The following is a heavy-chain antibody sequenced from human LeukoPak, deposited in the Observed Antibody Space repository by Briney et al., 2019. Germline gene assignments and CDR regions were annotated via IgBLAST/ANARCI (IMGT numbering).Heavy chain of an antibody. J-gene: IGHJ3*01. D-gene: IGHD3-22*01. CDR1: GFTFTDTY. V-gene: IGHV3-11*01. CDR2: ISPSGTDI. CDR3: AKNHDSNGYHTDDAFDV. Sequence: GGSLRLSCAVSGFTFTDTYMTWIRQAPGKGLESLSYISPSGTDISYADSVKGRFTISRDNAKNSLYLQMNSLRAEDTAIYYCAKNHDSNGYHTDDAFDVWGQGTMVTISS.